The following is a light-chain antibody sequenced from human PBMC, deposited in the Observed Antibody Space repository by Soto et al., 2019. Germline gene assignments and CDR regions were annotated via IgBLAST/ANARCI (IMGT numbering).Light chain of an antibody. CDR1: QSISTW. CDR2: KAS. CDR3: QQSRT. Sequence: DIPMIQSPSTLSASIGDRVTITCRASQSISTWLAWYQQKPGKARRLLIYKASSLQSGVPSRFSGSASGTEFTLTVSSLQPDDFATYYCQQSRTFGQGTKVEIK. J-gene: IGKJ1*01. V-gene: IGKV1-5*03.